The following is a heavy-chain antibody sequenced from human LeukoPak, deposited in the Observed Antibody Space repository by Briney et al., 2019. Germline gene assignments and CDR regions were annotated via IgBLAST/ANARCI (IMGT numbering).Heavy chain of an antibody. CDR2: IKRDGSGE. CDR3: ARAPAAPFYYFDY. Sequence: GGSLRLSCAASGLIFGSRWMSWIRQAPGKGLEWVANIKRDGSGEYYLDSVKGRFTISRDNAKNSLYLQMNSLRAEDTAVYYCARAPAAPFYYFDYWGQGTLVTVSS. J-gene: IGHJ4*02. CDR1: GLIFGSRW. D-gene: IGHD6-13*01. V-gene: IGHV3-7*01.